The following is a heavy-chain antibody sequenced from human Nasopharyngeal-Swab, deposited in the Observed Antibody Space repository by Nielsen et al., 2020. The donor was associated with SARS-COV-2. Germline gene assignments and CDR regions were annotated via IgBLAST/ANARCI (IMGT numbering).Heavy chain of an antibody. CDR2: IYYSGST. CDR1: GGSISSYY. V-gene: IGHV4-59*01. Sequence: GSLRLSCTVSGGSISSYYWSWIRQPPGKGLEWIGYIYYSGSTNYNPSLKSRVTISVDTSKNQFSLKLSSVTAADTAVYYCARGTPSFDYWGQGTLVTVSS. J-gene: IGHJ4*02. CDR3: ARGTPSFDY.